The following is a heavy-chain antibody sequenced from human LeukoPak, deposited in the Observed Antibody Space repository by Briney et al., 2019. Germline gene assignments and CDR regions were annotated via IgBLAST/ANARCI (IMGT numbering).Heavy chain of an antibody. V-gene: IGHV3-23*01. J-gene: IGHJ4*02. Sequence: GGSRRLSCAASGFTFSNYATRWVRQAPGKGREWVSGIIDSGGSTHYADSVRGRLTISRDNAKNSLYLRMSSLRAEDTALYFCVRELTVTTREYYFDLWGQGTLVTVSS. CDR2: IIDSGGST. CDR1: GFTFSNYA. D-gene: IGHD1-20*01. CDR3: VRELTVTTREYYFDL.